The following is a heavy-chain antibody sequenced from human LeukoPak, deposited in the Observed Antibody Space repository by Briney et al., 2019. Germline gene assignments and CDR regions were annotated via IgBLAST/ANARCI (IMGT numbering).Heavy chain of an antibody. J-gene: IGHJ6*03. CDR2: IYYSGST. Sequence: SETLSLTCTVSGGSISGSSYYWGWIRQPPGKGLEWIGSIYYSGSTYYNPSLKSRVTISVDTSKNQFSLKLSSVTAADTAVYYCARDGYSSSRPDLYYYYMDVWGKGTTVTVSS. CDR1: GGSISGSSYY. V-gene: IGHV4-39*07. CDR3: ARDGYSSSRPDLYYYYMDV. D-gene: IGHD6-13*01.